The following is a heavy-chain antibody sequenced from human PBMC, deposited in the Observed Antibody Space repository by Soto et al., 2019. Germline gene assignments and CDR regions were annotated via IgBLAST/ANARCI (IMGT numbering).Heavy chain of an antibody. D-gene: IGHD2-21*02. CDR2: ISAYNGNT. CDR1: GYTFTSYG. CDR3: ARSYCGGDCYSVYYYYGMDV. J-gene: IGHJ6*02. Sequence: QVQLVQSGAEVKKPGASVKVSCKASGYTFTSYGISWVRQAPGQGLEWMGWISAYNGNTNYAQKLQGRVTMTTDTATSTAYMELRSLRSDDTAGYYCARSYCGGDCYSVYYYYGMDVWGQGTTVTVSS. V-gene: IGHV1-18*01.